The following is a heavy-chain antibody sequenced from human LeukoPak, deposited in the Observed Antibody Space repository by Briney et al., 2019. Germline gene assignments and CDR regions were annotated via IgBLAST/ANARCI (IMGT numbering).Heavy chain of an antibody. Sequence: GGSLRLSCAASGFTFSSYAMHWVRQAPGKGLEWVAVIPYDGSNKYYADSVKGRFTISRDNSKNTLYLQMNSLRAEDTAVYYCARDGGAHDFWSGYPFYYYYYGMDVWGQGTTVTVSS. CDR1: GFTFSSYA. V-gene: IGHV3-30-3*01. CDR3: ARDGGAHDFWSGYPFYYYYYGMDV. CDR2: IPYDGSNK. D-gene: IGHD3-3*01. J-gene: IGHJ6*02.